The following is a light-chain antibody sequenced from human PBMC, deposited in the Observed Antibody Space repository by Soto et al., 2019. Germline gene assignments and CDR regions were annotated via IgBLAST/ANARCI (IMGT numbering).Light chain of an antibody. CDR2: DAY. CDR1: QGISHY. Sequence: DIQMTQSPSSLSASVGDRVTITCRASQGISHYLAWYQQRPGKVPKILIYDAYTLQSGVPSRFSGSRSGTDFTLTISSLQPEDVATYYCQKYNSAPRTFGQGTKVEIK. V-gene: IGKV1-27*01. CDR3: QKYNSAPRT. J-gene: IGKJ1*01.